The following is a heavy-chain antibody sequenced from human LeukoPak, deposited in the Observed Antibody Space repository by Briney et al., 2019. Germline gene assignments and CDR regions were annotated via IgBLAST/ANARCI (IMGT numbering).Heavy chain of an antibody. Sequence: SETLSLTCAVYGGSFSGYYWSWIRQHPGKGLEWIGYIYYSGSTYYNPSLKSRVTISVDTSKNQFSLKLSSVTAADTAVYYCARANGLLWFGEIDYWGQGTLVTVSS. D-gene: IGHD3-10*01. J-gene: IGHJ4*02. CDR3: ARANGLLWFGEIDY. CDR1: GGSFSGYY. V-gene: IGHV4-31*11. CDR2: IYYSGST.